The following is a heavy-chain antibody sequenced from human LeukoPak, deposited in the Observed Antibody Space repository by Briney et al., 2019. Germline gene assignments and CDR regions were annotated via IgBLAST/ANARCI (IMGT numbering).Heavy chain of an antibody. V-gene: IGHV3-7*01. J-gene: IGHJ3*02. Sequence: PGGSLRLSCAASGFTFSRYWMSWVRQAPGKGLEWVANIKEDGSEKDFVDSVKGRLTISRDNAKNSLYLQINSLRAEDTAVYYCTREGVGGFDIWGQGAMVTVSS. CDR3: TREGVGGFDI. CDR2: IKEDGSEK. D-gene: IGHD3-16*01. CDR1: GFTFSRYW.